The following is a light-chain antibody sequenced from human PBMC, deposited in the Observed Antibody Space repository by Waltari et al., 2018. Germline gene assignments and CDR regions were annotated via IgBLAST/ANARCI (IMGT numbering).Light chain of an antibody. V-gene: IGKV3-20*01. J-gene: IGKJ2*03. CDR2: GAS. Sequence: EVVLTQSPDTLSLSPGERATLFCRASQSISNNYLAWYQQKPGQAPRLLIYGASSRATGIPDKFSASGSATDFTLTISRLEPEDFAVYYCQQYGNSPAYGFGQGTKLEV. CDR1: QSISNNY. CDR3: QQYGNSPAYG.